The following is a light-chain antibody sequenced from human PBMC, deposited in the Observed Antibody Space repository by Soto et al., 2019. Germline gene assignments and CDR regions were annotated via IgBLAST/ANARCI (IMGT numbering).Light chain of an antibody. Sequence: DLQMTQSPSTLSASVGDRVTITCRASQSIGSWLAWYQQKPGKAPKLLIYKASSLESGVPSRFSGSGSGTEFTLTTSSLQPDDFATYYCQQLNSYPYTFGQGTKLEIK. CDR1: QSIGSW. V-gene: IGKV1-5*03. CDR2: KAS. J-gene: IGKJ2*01. CDR3: QQLNSYPYT.